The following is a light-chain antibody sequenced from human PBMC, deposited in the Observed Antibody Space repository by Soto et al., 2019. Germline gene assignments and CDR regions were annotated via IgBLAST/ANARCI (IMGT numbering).Light chain of an antibody. CDR1: SSDVGGYDH. CDR3: SSYTNKDTLL. V-gene: IGLV2-14*03. Sequence: QSALTQPASVSGSPGQSITISCTGTSSDVGGYDHVSWDQQHPGKAPKLIIYDVTVQPSGLSRRFSGSKSDNTASLAVSGLQPEDEADYYCSSYTNKDTLLFGGGTKLTVL. CDR2: DVT. J-gene: IGLJ3*02.